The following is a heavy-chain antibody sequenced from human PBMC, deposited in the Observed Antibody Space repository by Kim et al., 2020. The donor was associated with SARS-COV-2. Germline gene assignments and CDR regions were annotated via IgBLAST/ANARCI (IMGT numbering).Heavy chain of an antibody. CDR3: AKSSSSWPRGGYYFDY. V-gene: IGHV3-23*01. J-gene: IGHJ4*02. CDR1: GFTFSSYA. CDR2: ISGSGGST. D-gene: IGHD6-13*01. Sequence: GGSLRLSCAASGFTFSSYAMSWVRQAPGKGLEWVSAISGSGGSTYYADSVKGRFTISRDNSKNTLYLQMNSLRAEDTAVYYCAKSSSSWPRGGYYFDYWGQGTLVTVSS.